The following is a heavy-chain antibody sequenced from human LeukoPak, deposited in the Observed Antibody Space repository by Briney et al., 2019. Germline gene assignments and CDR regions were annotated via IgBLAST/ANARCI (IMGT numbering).Heavy chain of an antibody. Sequence: ASVKVSCKASGYTFTGYYMHWVRQAPGQGLEWMGWINPNSGGTNYAQKFQGRVTMTRDTSISTAYMELSRPRSDDTAVYYCARAYYGSGSYYNWFDPWGQGTLVTVSS. J-gene: IGHJ5*02. CDR1: GYTFTGYY. CDR2: INPNSGGT. D-gene: IGHD3-10*01. V-gene: IGHV1-2*02. CDR3: ARAYYGSGSYYNWFDP.